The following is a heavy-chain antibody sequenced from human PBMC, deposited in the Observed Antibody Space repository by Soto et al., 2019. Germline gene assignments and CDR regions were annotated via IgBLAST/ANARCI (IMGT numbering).Heavy chain of an antibody. J-gene: IGHJ3*02. CDR2: ISGYNGKT. CDR3: ARDFGSRWLQLPDAFDI. D-gene: IGHD5-12*01. Sequence: ASVKVSCKASGYTFTSYGISWVRQAPGQGLEWMGWISGYNGKTNYAQKVQDRVTMTTDTSTSTVYMELRSLRSDDTAVYYCARDFGSRWLQLPDAFDIWGQGTMVTVSS. V-gene: IGHV1-18*01. CDR1: GYTFTSYG.